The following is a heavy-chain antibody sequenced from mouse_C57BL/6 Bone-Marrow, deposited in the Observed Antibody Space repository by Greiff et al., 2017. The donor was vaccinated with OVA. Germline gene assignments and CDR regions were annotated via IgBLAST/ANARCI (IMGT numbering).Heavy chain of an antibody. D-gene: IGHD5-1-1*01. J-gene: IGHJ3*01. CDR1: GFTFSDYY. Sequence: DVHLVESEGGLVQPGSSMKLSCTASGFTFSDYYMAWVRQVPEKGLEWVANINYDGSSTYYLDSLKSRFIISRDNAKNILYLQMSSLKSEDTATYYCARGGYLFAYWGQGTLVTVSA. V-gene: IGHV5-16*01. CDR3: ARGGYLFAY. CDR2: INYDGSST.